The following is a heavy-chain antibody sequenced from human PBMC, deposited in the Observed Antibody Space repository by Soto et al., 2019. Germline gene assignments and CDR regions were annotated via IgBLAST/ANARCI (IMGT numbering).Heavy chain of an antibody. CDR1: GFTFSSYS. Sequence: EVQLVESGGGLVQPGGSLRLSCAASGFTFSSYSMNWVRQAPGKGLEWVSYISSSSSTIYYADSVKGRFTISRDNAKNSLYLHMNSLRDEDTAVYYCARGGPVWSGYYNNWFDPWGQGTLVTVSS. V-gene: IGHV3-48*02. CDR3: ARGGPVWSGYYNNWFDP. J-gene: IGHJ5*02. CDR2: ISSSSSTI. D-gene: IGHD3-3*01.